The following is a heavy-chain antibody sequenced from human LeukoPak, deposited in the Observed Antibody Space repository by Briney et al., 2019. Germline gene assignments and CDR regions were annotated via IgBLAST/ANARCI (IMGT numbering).Heavy chain of an antibody. CDR1: GGSISNTDHY. D-gene: IGHD6-19*01. J-gene: IGHJ3*01. CDR2: IYYSGIT. CDR3: ARRAVAGTAAFDV. V-gene: IGHV4-39*01. Sequence: SETLSLTCTVSGGSISNTDHYWGWIRQPPGKGLEWLGSIYYSGITYYNPSLKSRVTLSVHTSKNQFSLNLISVTAADATVYYCARRAVAGTAAFDVWGQGTMVTVSS.